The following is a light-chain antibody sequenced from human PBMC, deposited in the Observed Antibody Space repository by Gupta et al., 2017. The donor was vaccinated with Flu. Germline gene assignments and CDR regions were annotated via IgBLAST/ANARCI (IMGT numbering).Light chain of an antibody. J-gene: IGKJ4*01. CDR2: GVS. CDR1: QSVSSSH. V-gene: IGKV3-20*01. Sequence: DSVLTQSPGTLSLSPGERATLSCRASQSVSSSHLAWYQQKPCQAPRLPLYGVSSTLTGLPDRFSGSGSGTDFTLTISRLEPEDLAVYYCQHDSSSPLTFGGGTRVEIK. CDR3: QHDSSSPLT.